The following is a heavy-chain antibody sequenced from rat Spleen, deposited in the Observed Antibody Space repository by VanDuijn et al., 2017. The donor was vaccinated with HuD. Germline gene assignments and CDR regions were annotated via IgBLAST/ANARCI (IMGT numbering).Heavy chain of an antibody. V-gene: IGHV5-25*01. Sequence: EVQLVESGGGLVQPGGSLQVSCAASGFIFNNYDMAWVRQTPTKGLEWVASISSGGGGTYYPDSVKGRFTISRDNAKSILYLQMDSLRSEDTASYYCARHGYTRYYFDYWGQGVMVTVSS. J-gene: IGHJ2*01. CDR3: ARHGYTRYYFDY. D-gene: IGHD1-9*01. CDR2: ISSGGGGT. CDR1: GFIFNNYD.